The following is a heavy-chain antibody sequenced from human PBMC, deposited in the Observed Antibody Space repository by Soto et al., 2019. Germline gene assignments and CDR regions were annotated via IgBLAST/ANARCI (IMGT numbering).Heavy chain of an antibody. CDR2: ISYHGSDK. CDR1: GFTFSNYG. J-gene: IGHJ4*02. V-gene: IGHV3-30*03. CDR3: XXXXXXXXXXXXGY. Sequence: QVQLVESGGGVVQPGRSLRLSCAASGFTFSNYGMHWVRQAPGKGLEWVAVISYHGSDKYYADSVKGRFTISRDNSKNTLYXXXXXXXXXXXXXXXXXXXXXXXXXXXXGYWGQGTLVT.